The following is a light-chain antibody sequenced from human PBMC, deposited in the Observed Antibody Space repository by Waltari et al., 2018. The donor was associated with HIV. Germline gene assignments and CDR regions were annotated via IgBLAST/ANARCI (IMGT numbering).Light chain of an antibody. J-gene: IGKJ4*01. Sequence: DIVMTQSPDSLALSLGERATINCKSNRSLLHSPNTRNYLAWYQQKPGQSPRLRLYWASTRESGVPARFIGGGSETDFTLTITNVQAEDAAVYYCHQYFSVFPSTFGGGTTVEI. V-gene: IGKV4-1*01. CDR3: HQYFSVFPST. CDR2: WAS. CDR1: RSLLHSPNTRNY.